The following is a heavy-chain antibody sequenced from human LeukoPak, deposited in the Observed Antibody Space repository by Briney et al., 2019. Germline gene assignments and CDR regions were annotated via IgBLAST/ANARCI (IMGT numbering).Heavy chain of an antibody. CDR3: AKGTYSAYNSGCAY. CDR2: IYSAGTT. V-gene: IGHV3-53*05. CDR1: GLSVSTSY. D-gene: IGHD5-12*01. J-gene: IGHJ4*02. Sequence: PGGSLRLSCAVSGLSVSTSYMTWVRQAPGKGLEWVSLIYSAGTTYYADSVKGRFTISRDNSKNTLYLQMNSLRAEDTALYYCAKGTYSAYNSGCAYWGQGTLVTVSS.